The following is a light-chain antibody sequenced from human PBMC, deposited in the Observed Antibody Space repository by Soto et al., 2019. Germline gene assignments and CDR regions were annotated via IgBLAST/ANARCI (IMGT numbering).Light chain of an antibody. CDR2: GAT. CDR3: QQYGSSPWT. CDR1: QSVTSTY. V-gene: IGKV3-20*01. J-gene: IGKJ1*01. Sequence: EVVLKQSPGTLSLSPGQRATLSCRASQSVTSTYLAWYQQRPGQAPRLLIYGATSRATGIPDRFSGSGSGTDFTLTISRLEPEDFAVYYCQQYGSSPWTFGQGTKVHIK.